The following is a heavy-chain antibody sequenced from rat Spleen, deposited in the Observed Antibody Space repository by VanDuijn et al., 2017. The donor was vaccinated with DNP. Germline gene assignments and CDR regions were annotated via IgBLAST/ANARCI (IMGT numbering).Heavy chain of an antibody. V-gene: IGHV5-31*01. Sequence: EVKLVESGGGLVQPGRSLKLSCAASGFNFNDHWMGWVRQAPGKGLEWVASITNTGGSTYYPDSVKGRFTISRNNAKSTLYLQMNKLGSEDTGIYYCAKGPNFGGWSDYFDYWGQGVMVTVSS. CDR2: ITNTGGST. CDR3: AKGPNFGGWSDYFDY. CDR1: GFNFNDHW. J-gene: IGHJ2*01. D-gene: IGHD1-11*01.